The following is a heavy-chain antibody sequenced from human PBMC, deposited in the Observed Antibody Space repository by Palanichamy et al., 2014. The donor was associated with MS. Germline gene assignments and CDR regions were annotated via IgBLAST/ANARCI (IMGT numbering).Heavy chain of an antibody. CDR2: FDPEDVET. J-gene: IGHJ6*01. V-gene: IGHV1-24*01. CDR1: GYSLTELS. CDR3: ATASYYYGFGR. Sequence: QVQLVQSGAEVQKPGASVKVSCKISGYSLTELSIHWVRQTPGEGLEWMGGFDPEDVETIYAQKFQGRVTVTEDTSTDTAYMELSSLRSEDTAVYYCATASYYYGFGRRGAEGTTVTVSS.